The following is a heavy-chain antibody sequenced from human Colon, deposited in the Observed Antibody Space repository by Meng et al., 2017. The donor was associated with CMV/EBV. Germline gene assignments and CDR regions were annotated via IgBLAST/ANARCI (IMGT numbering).Heavy chain of an antibody. V-gene: IGHV3-30*02. J-gene: IGHJ4*02. CDR1: GLTFRSYG. CDR2: IRSDGVSK. D-gene: IGHD5-24*01. Sequence: GGSLRLSCVASGLTFRSYGMHWVRQAPDKGLEWVAFIRSDGVSKYYADSVKGRFTISRDNSKNTLYLQMDSLRADDTATYFCANADSKARWPPPDDQWGQGTLVTVSS. CDR3: ANADSKARWPPPDDQ.